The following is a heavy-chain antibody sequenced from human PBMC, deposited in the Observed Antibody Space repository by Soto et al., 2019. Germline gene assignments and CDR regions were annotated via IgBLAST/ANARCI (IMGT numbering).Heavy chain of an antibody. CDR3: ARNPNHLYSSSWATNWFDH. J-gene: IGHJ5*02. Sequence: QVQLVQSGAEVKKPGSSVKVSCKASGGTFSSYAISWVRQAPGQGLEWMGGIIPIFGTANYAQKFQGRVTITADESTSTAYMELSSLRSEDTAVYYCARNPNHLYSSSWATNWFDHWGQGTMVTVSS. V-gene: IGHV1-69*01. CDR1: GGTFSSYA. D-gene: IGHD6-13*01. CDR2: IIPIFGTA.